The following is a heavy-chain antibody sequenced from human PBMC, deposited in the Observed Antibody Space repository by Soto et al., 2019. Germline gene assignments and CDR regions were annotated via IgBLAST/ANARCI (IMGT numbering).Heavy chain of an antibody. D-gene: IGHD5-18*01. CDR2: INHGGST. J-gene: IGHJ4*02. CDR1: GVSFSGYY. V-gene: IGHV4-34*01. CDR3: ARAHSLYYFDF. Sequence: SETLSLTCAVYGVSFSGYYWNWIRQPPGKGLEWIGEINHGGSTNYNPSLKSRVTISVDTSKNQFSLNLNSVTAADTAVYYCARAHSLYYFDFWGQGTLVTVSA.